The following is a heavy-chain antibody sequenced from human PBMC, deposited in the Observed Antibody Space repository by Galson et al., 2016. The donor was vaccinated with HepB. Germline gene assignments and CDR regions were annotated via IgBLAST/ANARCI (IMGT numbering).Heavy chain of an antibody. CDR3: ARMKNYYYSMDV. Sequence: PALVKPTQTLTLTCTFSGFSLSTSGMCVSWIRQPPGKALEWPALIDWDEDKYYSTSLKTRLTISKDTSKNQVVLTMTNMDPVDTATYYCARMKNYYYSMDVWGQGTTVTVSS. CDR1: GFSLSTSGMC. V-gene: IGHV2-70*01. CDR2: IDWDEDK. J-gene: IGHJ6*02.